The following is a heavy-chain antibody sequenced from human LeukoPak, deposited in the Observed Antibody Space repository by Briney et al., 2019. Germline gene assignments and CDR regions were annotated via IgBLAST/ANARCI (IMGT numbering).Heavy chain of an antibody. D-gene: IGHD2-2*01. Sequence: ASVTVSCKASGYTFTSYDFNWVRQATGQRPEWMGWMSPNSGDTGYTQKFQDRVTMTRNTSISTAYMELSSLRSEDTAVYYCARPDAKTQVLDQLPSFYYYGMDVWGQGTTVTVSS. J-gene: IGHJ6*02. CDR2: MSPNSGDT. V-gene: IGHV1-8*01. CDR1: GYTFTSYD. CDR3: ARPDAKTQVLDQLPSFYYYGMDV.